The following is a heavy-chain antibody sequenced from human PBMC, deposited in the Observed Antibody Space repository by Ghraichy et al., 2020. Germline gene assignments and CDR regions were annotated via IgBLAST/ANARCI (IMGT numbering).Heavy chain of an antibody. Sequence: ETLSLTCTVSGGSISSYYWSWIRQPPGKGLEWIGYIYYSGSTNYNPSLKSRVTISVDTSKNQFSLKLSSVTAADTAVYYCARAAEELLWFGELRGNWFDPWGQGTLVTVSS. CDR2: IYYSGST. V-gene: IGHV4-59*01. CDR3: ARAAEELLWFGELRGNWFDP. D-gene: IGHD3-10*01. J-gene: IGHJ5*02. CDR1: GGSISSYY.